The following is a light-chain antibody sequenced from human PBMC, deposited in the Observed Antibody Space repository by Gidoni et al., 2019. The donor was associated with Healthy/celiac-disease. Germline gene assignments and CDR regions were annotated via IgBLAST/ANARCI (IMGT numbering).Light chain of an antibody. V-gene: IGLV1-36*01. CDR2: YDD. J-gene: IGLJ3*02. CDR1: SSNIGNNA. Sequence: QSVLTQPPSVSEAPIKRVTISCSGSSSNIGNNAVNWYQQLPGKAPKLLIYYDDLLPSGVSDRFSGSKSGTSASLAISGLQSEDEADYYCAAWDDSLNGRVFGGGTKLTVL. CDR3: AAWDDSLNGRV.